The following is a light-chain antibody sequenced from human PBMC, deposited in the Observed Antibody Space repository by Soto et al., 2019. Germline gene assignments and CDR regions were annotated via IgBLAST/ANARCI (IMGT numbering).Light chain of an antibody. CDR1: QRITTY. CDR2: TSG. V-gene: IGKV1-39*01. Sequence: IQMTQSPSSLSASVGDRVTITCRASQRITTYLNWYQQKPVEAPKLLISTSGTLQRGVPSRFSGSGSATDFTLTITALRPEDFANYCCQQTYSTPYTFGQGTKLEIK. CDR3: QQTYSTPYT. J-gene: IGKJ2*01.